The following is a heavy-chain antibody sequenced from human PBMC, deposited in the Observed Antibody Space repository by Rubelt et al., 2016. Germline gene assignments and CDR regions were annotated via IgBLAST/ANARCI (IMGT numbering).Heavy chain of an antibody. Sequence: QLQLQESGPGLVKPSETLSLTCTVSGGSISSSSYYWGWIRQPPGKGLEWIGSIYYSGSTYYNPSLKSRVTISVDTSKNQFSLKLSSVTAADTAVYYCARLPIVGATIFDYWGQGTLVTVSS. CDR2: IYYSGST. V-gene: IGHV4-39*07. D-gene: IGHD1-26*01. J-gene: IGHJ4*02. CDR1: GGSISSSSYY. CDR3: ARLPIVGATIFDY.